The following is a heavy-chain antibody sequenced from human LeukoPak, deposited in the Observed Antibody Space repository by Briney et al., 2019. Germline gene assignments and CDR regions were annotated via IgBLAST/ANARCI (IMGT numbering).Heavy chain of an antibody. CDR2: TWYDGTNK. CDR3: ARGDRSSWFNFDY. J-gene: IGHJ4*02. V-gene: IGHV3-33*01. Sequence: GLPLRLSCAASGFTFSSYVMHWVRQAPGKGLEWVAVTWYDGTNKYFADSVRGRFSISRDNSKNTLYLQMNSLRAEDTAVYYCARGDRSSWFNFDYWGQGTLVTVSS. CDR1: GFTFSSYV. D-gene: IGHD6-13*01.